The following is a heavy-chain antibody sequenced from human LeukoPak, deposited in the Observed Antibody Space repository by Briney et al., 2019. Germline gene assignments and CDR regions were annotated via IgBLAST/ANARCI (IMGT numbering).Heavy chain of an antibody. CDR1: GGSFSGYY. J-gene: IGHJ6*03. CDR2: INHSGST. Sequence: SETLSLTCAVYGGSFSGYYWSWIRQPPGKGLEWIGEINHSGSTNYNPSLKSRVTISVDTSKNQFSLKLSSVTAADTAVYYCARLSPYSSGWYYYYYMDVWGKGTTVTISS. CDR3: ARLSPYSSGWYYYYYMDV. D-gene: IGHD6-19*01. V-gene: IGHV4-34*01.